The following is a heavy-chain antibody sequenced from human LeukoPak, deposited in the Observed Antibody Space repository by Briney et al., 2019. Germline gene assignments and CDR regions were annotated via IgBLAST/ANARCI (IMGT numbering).Heavy chain of an antibody. CDR1: GFTFSSYA. CDR2: ISGSGDST. J-gene: IGHJ4*02. V-gene: IGHV3-23*01. CDR3: AKRYDFWSGYYSGYFDY. Sequence: GGSLRLSCAASGFTFSSYAMSWVRQAPGKGLEWVSAISGSGDSTYYADSVKGRFTISRDNSKNTLYLQMNSLRAEDTAVYYCAKRYDFWSGYYSGYFDYWGQGTLVTVSS. D-gene: IGHD3-3*01.